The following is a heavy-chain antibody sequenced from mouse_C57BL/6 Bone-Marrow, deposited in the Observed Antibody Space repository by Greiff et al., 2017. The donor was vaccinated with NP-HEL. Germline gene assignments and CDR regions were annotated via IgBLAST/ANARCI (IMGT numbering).Heavy chain of an antibody. D-gene: IGHD1-1*01. CDR3: ARDSSYPWFAY. CDR2: INPYNGGT. V-gene: IGHV1-19*01. J-gene: IGHJ3*01. CDR1: GYTFTDYY. Sequence: SGPVLVKPGASVKMSCKASGYTFTDYYMNWVKQSHGKSLEWIGVINPYNGGTSYNQKFKGKATLTVDKSSSTAYMELNSLTSEDSAVYYCARDSSYPWFAYWGQGTLVTVSA.